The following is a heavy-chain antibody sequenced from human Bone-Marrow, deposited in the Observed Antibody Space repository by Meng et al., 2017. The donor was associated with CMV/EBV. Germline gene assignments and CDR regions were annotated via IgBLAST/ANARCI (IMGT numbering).Heavy chain of an antibody. V-gene: IGHV4-39*01. J-gene: IGHJ3*02. CDR3: ARTTKESRRRGAFDI. CDR1: GGSISSSSYY. D-gene: IGHD1-14*01. Sequence: SETLSLTCTVSGGSISSSSYYWGWIRQPPGKGLEWIGSIYYSGSTYYNPSLKSRVTISVDTSKNQFSLKLSSVTAADTAVYYCARTTKESRRRGAFDIWGQGTMVTVSS. CDR2: IYYSGST.